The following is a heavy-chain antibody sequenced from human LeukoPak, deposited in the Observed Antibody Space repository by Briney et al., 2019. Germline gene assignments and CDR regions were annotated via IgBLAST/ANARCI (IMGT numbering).Heavy chain of an antibody. D-gene: IGHD2-21*02. CDR2: VGGGGDYT. CDR1: GFTFTSYV. CDR3: VRRTASDF. J-gene: IGHJ4*02. Sequence: GGYLRLSCAASGFTFTSYVMSWVRQAPGKGLEGVASVGGGGDYTYYSDSVKGRFTISRDNSENTVYLQMKSLRAEDTAVYYCVRRTASDFWGQGALVTVSS. V-gene: IGHV3-23*01.